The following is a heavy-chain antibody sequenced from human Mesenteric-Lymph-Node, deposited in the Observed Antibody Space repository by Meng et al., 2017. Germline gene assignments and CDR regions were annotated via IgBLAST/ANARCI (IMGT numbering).Heavy chain of an antibody. V-gene: IGHV3-7*01. CDR2: IKQDGSEK. Sequence: GESLKISCAASGFTFSSYWMSWVRQAPGKGLEWVANIKQDGSEKYYVDSVKGRFTISRDNAKNSLYLQMNSLRAEDTAVYYCASQSPGRYSSGWYRRHFDYWGQGTLVTVSS. J-gene: IGHJ4*02. CDR1: GFTFSSYW. D-gene: IGHD6-19*01. CDR3: ASQSPGRYSSGWYRRHFDY.